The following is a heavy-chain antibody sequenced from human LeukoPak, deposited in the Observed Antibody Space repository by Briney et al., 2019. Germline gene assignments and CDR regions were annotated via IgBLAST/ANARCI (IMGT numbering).Heavy chain of an antibody. CDR1: GFTFSSYA. CDR2: ISGSGGST. J-gene: IGHJ3*02. Sequence: GGSLRLSCAASGFTFSSYAMSWVRQAPGKGLEWVSAISGSGGSTYYADSVKGRFTISRDNSKSTLYLQMNSLRAEDTAVYYCAKEGRRYCSGGSCYHDAFDIWGQGTMVTVSS. CDR3: AKEGRRYCSGGSCYHDAFDI. V-gene: IGHV3-23*01. D-gene: IGHD2-15*01.